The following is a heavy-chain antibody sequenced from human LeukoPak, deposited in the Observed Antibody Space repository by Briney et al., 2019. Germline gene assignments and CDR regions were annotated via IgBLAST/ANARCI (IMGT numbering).Heavy chain of an antibody. Sequence: SVNVSCKASIYTFPSYDINWVRQATGQGLEWMGWMNPNSGNTGYAQKFQGRVTMTRDTSISTAYMELSGLRFDDTAVYFCARGPRNDPWGQGTLVTVSS. CDR3: ARGPRNDP. CDR2: MNPNSGNT. CDR1: IYTFPSYD. D-gene: IGHD1-14*01. V-gene: IGHV1-8*01. J-gene: IGHJ5*02.